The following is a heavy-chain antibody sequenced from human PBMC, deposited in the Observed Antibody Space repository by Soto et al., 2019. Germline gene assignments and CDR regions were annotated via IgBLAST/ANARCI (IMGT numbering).Heavy chain of an antibody. CDR2: ISSSSSTI. J-gene: IGHJ4*02. V-gene: IGHV3-48*01. Sequence: EVQLVESGGGLVQPGGSLRLSCAASGFTFSSYSMNWVRQAPGKGLEWVSYISSSSSTIYYADSVKGRFTISRDNAKNSLYLQMNSLRAEDTAVYYCAGGRGGSTYLNYFDYWGQGTLVTVSS. CDR1: GFTFSSYS. CDR3: AGGRGGSTYLNYFDY. D-gene: IGHD2-15*01.